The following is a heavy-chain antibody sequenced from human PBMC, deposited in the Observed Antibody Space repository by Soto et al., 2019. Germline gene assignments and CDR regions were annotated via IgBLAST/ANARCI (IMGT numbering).Heavy chain of an antibody. CDR1: GVTFSSYG. CDR2: ISYDGSNK. D-gene: IGHD3-22*01. Sequence: QVQLVESGGGVVQPGRSLRLSCAASGVTFSSYGMHWVRQAPGKGLEWVAVISYDGSNKYYAYSVKGRFTISRDNSKDVRYLQMSSLRAEATSVYYCAKTRNSDYYESSGDYYWYFDLWGRGTLVTVSS. CDR3: AKTRNSDYYESSGDYYWYFDL. J-gene: IGHJ2*01. V-gene: IGHV3-30*18.